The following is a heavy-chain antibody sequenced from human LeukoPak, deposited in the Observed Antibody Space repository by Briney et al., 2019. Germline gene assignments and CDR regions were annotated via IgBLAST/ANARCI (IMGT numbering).Heavy chain of an antibody. Sequence: PGRSPRLSCAASGFTFDDYAMHWVRQAPGKGLEWVSGISWNSGSIGYADSVKGRFTISRDNAKNSLYLQMNSLRAEDTALYYCAHIAAAGTTSDNWGQGTLVTVSS. D-gene: IGHD6-13*01. CDR2: ISWNSGSI. J-gene: IGHJ4*02. CDR3: AHIAAAGTTSDN. CDR1: GFTFDDYA. V-gene: IGHV3-9*01.